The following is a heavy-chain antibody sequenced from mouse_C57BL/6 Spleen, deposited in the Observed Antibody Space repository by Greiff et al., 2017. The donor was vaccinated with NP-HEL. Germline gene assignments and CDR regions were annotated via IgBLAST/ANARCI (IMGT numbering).Heavy chain of an antibody. D-gene: IGHD1-1*01. Sequence: QVQLQQPGAELVRPGTSVKLSCKASGYTFTSYWMHWVKQRPGQGLEWIGVIDPSDSYTNYNQKFKGKATLTVDTSSSTAYMQLSSLTSEDSAVYYCAIFLTTVVARDYWGQGTTLTVSS. J-gene: IGHJ2*01. CDR3: AIFLTTVVARDY. CDR1: GYTFTSYW. CDR2: IDPSDSYT. V-gene: IGHV1-59*01.